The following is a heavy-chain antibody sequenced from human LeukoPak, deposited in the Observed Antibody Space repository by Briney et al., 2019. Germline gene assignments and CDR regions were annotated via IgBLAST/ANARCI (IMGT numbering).Heavy chain of an antibody. CDR3: ARRESSWGIDY. V-gene: IGHV4-34*01. D-gene: IGHD6-13*01. Sequence: SETLSLTCAVYGGSFSGYYWSWIRQPPGKGLEWIGEINHSGSTNYNPSLKSRVTISVDTSRNQFSLKLSSVTAADTAVYYCARRESSWGIDYWGQGTLVTVSS. CDR2: INHSGST. CDR1: GGSFSGYY. J-gene: IGHJ4*02.